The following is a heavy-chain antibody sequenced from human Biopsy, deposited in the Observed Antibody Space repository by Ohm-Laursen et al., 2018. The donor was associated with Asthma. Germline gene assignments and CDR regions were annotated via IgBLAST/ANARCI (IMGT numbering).Heavy chain of an antibody. D-gene: IGHD2-15*01. Sequence: TLSLTCTVSGGSVSSGSYYCSSIRQPPGKVLAWVSYISYSGSTDYNHSLKSRLTISMDTSKNQLSLKLRSVTAADTAVYYCARVPTTLRYFDLWGRGTLVTVSS. CDR3: ARVPTTLRYFDL. CDR2: ISYSGST. CDR1: GGSVSSGSYY. V-gene: IGHV4-61*01. J-gene: IGHJ2*01.